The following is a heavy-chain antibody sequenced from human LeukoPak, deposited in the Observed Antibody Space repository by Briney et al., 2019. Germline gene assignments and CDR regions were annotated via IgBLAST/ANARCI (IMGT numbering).Heavy chain of an antibody. J-gene: IGHJ4*02. V-gene: IGHV3-23*01. CDR1: GFTFSSYA. CDR2: ISGSGGST. CDR3: AKGNIVVVVAAASRIDY. Sequence: GGSLRLSCAGSGFTFSSYAMSWVRQAPGKGLEWVTAISGSGGSTYYADSVKGRFTISRDNSKNTLYLQMNSLRAEDTAVYYCAKGNIVVVVAAASRIDYWGQGTLVTVSS. D-gene: IGHD2-15*01.